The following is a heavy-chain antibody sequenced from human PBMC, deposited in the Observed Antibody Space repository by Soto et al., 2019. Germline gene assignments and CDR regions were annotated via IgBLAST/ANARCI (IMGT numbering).Heavy chain of an antibody. CDR2: ISGSGSSV. Sequence: EVQLLESGGGLVRPGGSLRLSCAASGFTFSHYVLSWVRQAPGGGLEWVSSISGSGSSVYLADSVRGRFAMSRDLSTNQVSLQMNSLTVEDTAIYYCAKGRASYLSASYFYYGLEVWGQGTTVTVSS. CDR1: GFTFSHYV. V-gene: IGHV3-23*01. D-gene: IGHD2-21*01. J-gene: IGHJ6*02. CDR3: AKGRASYLSASYFYYGLEV.